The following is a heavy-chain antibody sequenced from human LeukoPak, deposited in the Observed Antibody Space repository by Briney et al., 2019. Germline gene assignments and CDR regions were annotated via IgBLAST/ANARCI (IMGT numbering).Heavy chain of an antibody. J-gene: IGHJ4*02. V-gene: IGHV4-34*01. Sequence: SETLSLTCAVYGGSFSGYYWSWIRQPPGKGLEWIGEINHSGSTNYNPSLKSRVTISVDTSKNQFSLKLSSVTVADTAVYYCARRASREGGDIVVVVAATYFFDYWGQGTLVTVSS. CDR3: ARRASREGGDIVVVVAATYFFDY. D-gene: IGHD2-15*01. CDR1: GGSFSGYY. CDR2: INHSGST.